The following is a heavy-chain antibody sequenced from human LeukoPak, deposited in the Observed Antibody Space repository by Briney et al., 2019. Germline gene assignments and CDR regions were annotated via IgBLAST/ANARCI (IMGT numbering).Heavy chain of an antibody. D-gene: IGHD3-10*01. Sequence: SVKVSCKASGGTFSSYDISWVRQAPGQGLEWMGGIIPIFGTANYAQKFQGRVTITADESTSTAYMELSSLRSEDTAVYYCARTGSYGSGSYSHYWGQGTLVTVSS. J-gene: IGHJ4*02. CDR3: ARTGSYGSGSYSHY. CDR2: IIPIFGTA. V-gene: IGHV1-69*01. CDR1: GGTFSSYD.